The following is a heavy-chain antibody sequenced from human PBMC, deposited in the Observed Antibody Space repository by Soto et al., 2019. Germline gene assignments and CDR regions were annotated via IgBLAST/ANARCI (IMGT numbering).Heavy chain of an antibody. Sequence: VLPMRLSCAASGFTFSNHGGRRVRQAPGKGLEWVAVISYDGSNKYYADSVKGRFTISRDNSKNTLYLQMNSLRAEDTAVYYCAKDPLGYCSSTSCYSMYYYYYVMDVWGQGTTVTVSS. J-gene: IGHJ6*02. CDR1: GFTFSNHG. CDR2: ISYDGSNK. CDR3: AKDPLGYCSSTSCYSMYYYYYVMDV. V-gene: IGHV3-30*18. D-gene: IGHD2-2*02.